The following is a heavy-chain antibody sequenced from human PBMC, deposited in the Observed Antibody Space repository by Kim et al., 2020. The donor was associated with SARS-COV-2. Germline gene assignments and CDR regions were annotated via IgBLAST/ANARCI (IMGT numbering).Heavy chain of an antibody. V-gene: IGHV3-23*01. D-gene: IGHD5-12*01. J-gene: IGHJ4*02. Sequence: GGSLRLSCAASGFTFSTFAMSWVRQTPGKGLEWVSGISGSGGSTYYADSVKGRFTISRDNSKNTLYLQMNSPRLEDTAVYYCAKAPLQRWLQSYYFDSWGQGTLVTVSS. CDR3: AKAPLQRWLQSYYFDS. CDR2: ISGSGGST. CDR1: GFTFSTFA.